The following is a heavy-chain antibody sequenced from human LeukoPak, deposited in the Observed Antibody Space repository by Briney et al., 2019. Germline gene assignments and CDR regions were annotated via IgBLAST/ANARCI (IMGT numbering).Heavy chain of an antibody. J-gene: IGHJ4*02. CDR1: GGSISSYS. CDR2: IFHSGST. D-gene: IGHD5-12*01. CDR3: ARAPNGYGDY. Sequence: PSETLSLTCTVSGGSISSYSWVWIRQPPGKGLEWIGTIFHSGSTYYNPSLKSRVTISLDTSKNQFSLKLSSVIAADTAVYYCARAPNGYGDYWGQGTLVTVSS. V-gene: IGHV4-38-2*02.